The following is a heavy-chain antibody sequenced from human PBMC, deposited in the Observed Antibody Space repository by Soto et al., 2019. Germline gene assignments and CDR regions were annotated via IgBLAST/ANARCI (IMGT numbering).Heavy chain of an antibody. CDR2: ISAYNGNT. CDR1: GYTFTSNV. V-gene: IGHV1-18*01. CDR3: ARDLAYCGGDCYPIDY. Sequence: QVQLVQSGAEVKKPGPSVRVSCRASGYTFTSNVITWVRQAPGQGLEWMGWISAYNGNTNHAQKLQARVTMTTDTSTSTAYMELRSLRSDDTAVYYCARDLAYCGGDCYPIDYWGQGTLVTVSS. D-gene: IGHD2-21*02. J-gene: IGHJ4*02.